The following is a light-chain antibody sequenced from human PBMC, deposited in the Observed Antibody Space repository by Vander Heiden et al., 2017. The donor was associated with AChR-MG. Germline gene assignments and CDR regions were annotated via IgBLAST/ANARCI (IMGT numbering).Light chain of an antibody. V-gene: IGKV2-28*01. CDR3: RQSLQTPQT. CDR2: LGS. J-gene: IGKJ2*01. Sequence: DIVMTQSPLSLPVTPGEPASISCKSSQSLLHSNGYNYLDWYLQKPGQSPQLLIYLGSNRASGVPDRFSGSGSGTDFTLKISRVEAEDVGVYYCRQSLQTPQTFGQGPKLEIK. CDR1: QSLLHSNGYNY.